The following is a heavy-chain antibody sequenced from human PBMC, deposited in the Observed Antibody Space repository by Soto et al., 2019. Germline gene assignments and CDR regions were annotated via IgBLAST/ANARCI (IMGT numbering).Heavy chain of an antibody. Sequence: EVQLLESGGGLVQPGGSLRLSCAASGFTFSGYAMNWGRQAPGKGLEWVSVISGSGDSTYYADSVKGRFTISRDNSKNTLYLQMNGLSAEDTAVYYCARRSSGWYFDYWGQGTLVTVSS. CDR3: ARRSSGWYFDY. V-gene: IGHV3-23*01. CDR2: ISGSGDST. D-gene: IGHD6-19*01. J-gene: IGHJ4*02. CDR1: GFTFSGYA.